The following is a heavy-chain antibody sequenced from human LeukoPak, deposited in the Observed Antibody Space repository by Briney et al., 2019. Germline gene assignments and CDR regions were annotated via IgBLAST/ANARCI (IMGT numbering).Heavy chain of an antibody. J-gene: IGHJ4*02. CDR3: ARGRTLSGGKRDYLDSY. CDR2: INPNSGDT. V-gene: IGHV1-2*02. D-gene: IGHD4-17*01. Sequence: ASVKVSCKASGYTFTGYYMHWVRQAPGHGLEWMGWINPNSGDTSYAQKFQGRVTMTRDTSITTTYLDLTRLTSDDTAVYFCARGRTLSGGKRDYLDSYWGQGTLVIVSS. CDR1: GYTFTGYY.